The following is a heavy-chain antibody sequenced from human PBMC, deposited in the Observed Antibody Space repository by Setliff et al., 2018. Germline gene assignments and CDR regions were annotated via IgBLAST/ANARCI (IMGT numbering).Heavy chain of an antibody. J-gene: IGHJ4*02. CDR3: ARGRVLATSEADLGDY. Sequence: ASVKVSCKASGFTFTGYSIHWVRQAPGQGLEWVGWTNLVDGETRYARKFQGRVTMTRDTSITTAYMEISSLTSDDTAVYYCARGRVLATSEADLGDYWGQGTLVTVSS. V-gene: IGHV1-2*02. CDR2: TNLVDGET. CDR1: GFTFTGYS. D-gene: IGHD6-19*01.